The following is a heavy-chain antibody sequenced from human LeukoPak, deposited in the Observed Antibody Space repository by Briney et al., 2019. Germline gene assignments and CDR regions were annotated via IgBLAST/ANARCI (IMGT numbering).Heavy chain of an antibody. CDR2: ISGSGGST. D-gene: IGHD3-22*01. CDR1: GFTFSSYA. CDR3: AKGHGYDSSGYYYVFDY. J-gene: IGHJ4*02. V-gene: IGHV3-23*01. Sequence: PGGSLRLSCAASGFTFSSYAMSWVRQAPGKGLEWVSAISGSGGSTYYADSVKGRFTISRDNSKNTLYLQMNSLRAEDTAVYYCAKGHGYDSSGYYYVFDYWGQGTLVTVSS.